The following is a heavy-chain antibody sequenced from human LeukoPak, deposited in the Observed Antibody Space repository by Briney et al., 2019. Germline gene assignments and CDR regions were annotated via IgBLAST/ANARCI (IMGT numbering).Heavy chain of an antibody. D-gene: IGHD3-22*01. CDR1: GFTFDDYA. CDR3: AKDNDSSGYLDYYYVMDV. V-gene: IGHV3-9*01. Sequence: QPGRSLRLSCAASGFTFDDYAMHWVRQAPGKGLEWVSGISWNSGSIGYADSVKGRFTISRDNAKNSLYLQMNSLRAEDTALYYCAKDNDSSGYLDYYYVMDVWGQGTTVTVSS. J-gene: IGHJ6*02. CDR2: ISWNSGSI.